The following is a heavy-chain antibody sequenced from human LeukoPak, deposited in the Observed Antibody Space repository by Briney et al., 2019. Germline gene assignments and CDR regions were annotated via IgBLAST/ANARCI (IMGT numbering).Heavy chain of an antibody. CDR1: GFTFSDYA. V-gene: IGHV3-23*05. CDR2: FKTKYSQV. D-gene: IGHD4-11*01. Sequence: GGSLRLSCVTSGFTFSDYAMNWVRQAPGKGLEWVSTFKTKYSQVYYAESVRGRFTISTDNSEKTVYLQMNSLRVEDTALYYCARSVPDYTRFDYWGRGALVTVSS. J-gene: IGHJ4*02. CDR3: ARSVPDYTRFDY.